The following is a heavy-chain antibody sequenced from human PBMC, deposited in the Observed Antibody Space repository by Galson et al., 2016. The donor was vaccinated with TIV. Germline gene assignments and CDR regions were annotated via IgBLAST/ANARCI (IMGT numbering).Heavy chain of an antibody. J-gene: IGHJ4*02. V-gene: IGHV1-69*13. CDR1: GGAFISHG. Sequence: SVKVSCKASGGAFISHGISWVRQAPGQGLEWMGGIIPIFGLANYAQKFQGRVTITADDPTRTAYMELSSLRFDDTAVYYCARGGSTVTRPFDYWGQGTLVTVSS. D-gene: IGHD4-17*01. CDR3: ARGGSTVTRPFDY. CDR2: IIPIFGLA.